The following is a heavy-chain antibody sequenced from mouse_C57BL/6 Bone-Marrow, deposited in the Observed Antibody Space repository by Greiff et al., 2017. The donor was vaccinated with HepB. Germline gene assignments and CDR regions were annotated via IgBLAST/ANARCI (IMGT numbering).Heavy chain of an antibody. J-gene: IGHJ4*01. Sequence: QVQLKQSGAELVRPGASVKLSCKASGYTFTDYYINWVKQRPGQGLEWIARIYPGSGNTYYNEKFKGKATLTAEKSSSTAYMQLSSLTSEDSAVYFCARRYYGSSSFYAMDYWGQGTSVTVSS. V-gene: IGHV1-76*01. CDR2: IYPGSGNT. CDR3: ARRYYGSSSFYAMDY. CDR1: GYTFTDYY. D-gene: IGHD1-1*01.